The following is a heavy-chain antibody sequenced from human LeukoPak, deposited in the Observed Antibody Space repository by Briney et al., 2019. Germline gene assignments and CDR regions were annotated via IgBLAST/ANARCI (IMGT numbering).Heavy chain of an antibody. J-gene: IGHJ6*03. CDR2: IYYSGST. V-gene: IGHV4-59*11. D-gene: IGHD3-3*01. CDR3: AREGTSYYDFWSGYYTRTRYYYMDV. Sequence: SETLSLTCTVSGGSISSHYWSWIRQPPGKGLEWIGYIYYSGSTNYNPSLKSRVTISVDTSKNQFPLKLSSVTAADTAVYYCAREGTSYYDFWSGYYTRTRYYYMDVWGKGTTVTVSS. CDR1: GGSISSHY.